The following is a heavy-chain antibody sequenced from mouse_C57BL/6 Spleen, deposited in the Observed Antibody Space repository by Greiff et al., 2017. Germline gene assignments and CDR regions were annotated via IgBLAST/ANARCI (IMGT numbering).Heavy chain of an antibody. CDR3: TRFYYPRY. D-gene: IGHD1-1*01. V-gene: IGHV1-15*01. CDR2: IDPENGGT. Sequence: QVQLQQPGAELVRPGASVTLSCKASGYTFTDYDMHWVKQTPVHGLEWIGAIDPENGGTAYNQKFKGKAILTADKSSSTAYMELRSLTSEDSAFYYYTRFYYPRYWGQGTTLTVSS. J-gene: IGHJ2*01. CDR1: GYTFTDYD.